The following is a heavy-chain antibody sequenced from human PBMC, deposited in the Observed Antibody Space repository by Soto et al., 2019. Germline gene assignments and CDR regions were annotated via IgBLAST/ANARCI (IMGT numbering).Heavy chain of an antibody. J-gene: IGHJ3*01. D-gene: IGHD3-3*02. CDR1: GFTFSTYA. Sequence: GGSLRLSCAASGFTFSTYAMTWVRQAPGKGLEWVSAITGGGGSTFYADSMKGRFTISRDNSKNTLYLQMNSLRAEDTAIYYCAKGRVAFGISVFDVWGQGTMVTVSS. CDR2: ITGGGGST. V-gene: IGHV3-23*01. CDR3: AKGRVAFGISVFDV.